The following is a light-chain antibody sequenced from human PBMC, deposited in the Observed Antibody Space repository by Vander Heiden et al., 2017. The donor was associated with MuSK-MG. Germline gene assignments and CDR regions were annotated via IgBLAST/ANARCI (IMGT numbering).Light chain of an antibody. J-gene: IGKJ1*01. Sequence: DIQMTQSPSSLSASVGDRVTITCRASQSVGRYLNWYQHKPGKAPNLLIYSASTLQSGVSSRFSGSGSGTDFTLTITSLQPEDFATYYCQQRDSSPRTFGQGTKVEIK. CDR1: QSVGRY. CDR2: SAS. CDR3: QQRDSSPRT. V-gene: IGKV1-39*01.